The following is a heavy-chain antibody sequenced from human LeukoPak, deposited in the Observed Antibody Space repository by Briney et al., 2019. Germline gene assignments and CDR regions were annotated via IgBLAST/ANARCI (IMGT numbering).Heavy chain of an antibody. J-gene: IGHJ4*02. CDR3: ARGRKAAAVPKPFDY. Sequence: SETLSLTCAVSGGSISSSNWWSWVRQPPGKGLEWIGEIYHSGSTNYNPSLKSRVTISVDKSKNQFSLKLSSVTAADTAVYFCARGRKAAAVPKPFDYRGQGTLVTVSS. V-gene: IGHV4-4*02. D-gene: IGHD6-13*01. CDR1: GGSISSSNW. CDR2: IYHSGST.